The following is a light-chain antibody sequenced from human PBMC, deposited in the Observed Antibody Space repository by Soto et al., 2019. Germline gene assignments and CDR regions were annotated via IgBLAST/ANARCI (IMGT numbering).Light chain of an antibody. Sequence: DTQMTQSPSTLSASVGDRVTITCRASQSISSWLAWYQQKPGKAPKLLIYDASSLESGVPSRFSGSGSGTEFTLTISSLQPDDFATYYCQQYNSYERTFGQGTKVEIK. CDR2: DAS. CDR3: QQYNSYERT. CDR1: QSISSW. V-gene: IGKV1-5*01. J-gene: IGKJ1*01.